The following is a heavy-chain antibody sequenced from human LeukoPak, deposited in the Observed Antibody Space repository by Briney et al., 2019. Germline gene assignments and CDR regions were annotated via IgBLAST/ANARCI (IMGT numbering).Heavy chain of an antibody. D-gene: IGHD4-11*01. J-gene: IGHJ4*02. CDR2: INHSGST. V-gene: IGHV4-34*01. CDR3: ARGDDYSNLTPFDY. CDR1: GGSFSGYY. Sequence: SETLSLTCAVYGGSFSGYYWSWIRQPPGKGLEWIGEINHSGSTNYNPSLKSRVTISVDTSKNQFSLKLSSVAAADTAVYYCARGDDYSNLTPFDYWGQGTLVTVSS.